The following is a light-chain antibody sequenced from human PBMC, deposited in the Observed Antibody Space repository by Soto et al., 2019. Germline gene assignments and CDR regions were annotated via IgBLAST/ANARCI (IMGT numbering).Light chain of an antibody. CDR3: QQRSNWPAMIT. CDR2: DAS. V-gene: IGKV3-11*01. J-gene: IGKJ5*01. Sequence: EIVLTQSPGTLSLSPGERDTLSCRASQSVSSALAWYLQKPGQAPRLLIYDASTRAAGIPVRFSGSGSGTDFTLTISSLEPEDFAVYYCQQRSNWPAMITFGQGTRLEIK. CDR1: QSVSSA.